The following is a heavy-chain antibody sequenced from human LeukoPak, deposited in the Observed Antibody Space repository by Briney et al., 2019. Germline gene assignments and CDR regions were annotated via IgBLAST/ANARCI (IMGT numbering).Heavy chain of an antibody. CDR2: ISGSGGST. D-gene: IGHD4-23*01. CDR3: AKGHYGGNQIEWDY. J-gene: IGHJ4*02. V-gene: IGHV3-23*01. Sequence: GGSLRLSCAASGFTFSSYGMSWVRQAPGKGLEWGSGISGSGGSTYYADSVKGRFTISRDNSKNTLYLQMNSLRAEDTAVYYCAKGHYGGNQIEWDYWGQGTLVTVSS. CDR1: GFTFSSYG.